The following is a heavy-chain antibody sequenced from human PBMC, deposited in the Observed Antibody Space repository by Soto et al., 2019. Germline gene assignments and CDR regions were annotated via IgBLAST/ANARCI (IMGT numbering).Heavy chain of an antibody. Sequence: QVQLVQSGAEVKKPGSSVEVSCKASGGTFSSYTISWVRQAPGQGLEWMGRIIPILGIANYAQKFQGRVTITADKSTSTAYMELSSLRSEDTAVYYCAREGIAAAGNYGMDVWGQGTTVTVSS. D-gene: IGHD6-13*01. CDR3: AREGIAAAGNYGMDV. CDR2: IIPILGIA. J-gene: IGHJ6*02. CDR1: GGTFSSYT. V-gene: IGHV1-69*08.